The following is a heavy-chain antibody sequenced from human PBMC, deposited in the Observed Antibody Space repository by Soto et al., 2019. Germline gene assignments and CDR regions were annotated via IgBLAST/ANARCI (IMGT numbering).Heavy chain of an antibody. CDR2: INAGNGNT. J-gene: IGHJ5*02. D-gene: IGHD6-19*01. CDR1: GYIFTSYA. Sequence: QVQLVQSGAEVKKPGASVKVSCKASGYIFTSYANHWVRQAPGQRLAWMGWINAGNGNTKYSQKLQGRVTISRDTYASTVYMELSSLRSNDTAVDYCASVGCRGWPLVLWGQGTLVTVSS. V-gene: IGHV1-3*01. CDR3: ASVGCRGWPLVL.